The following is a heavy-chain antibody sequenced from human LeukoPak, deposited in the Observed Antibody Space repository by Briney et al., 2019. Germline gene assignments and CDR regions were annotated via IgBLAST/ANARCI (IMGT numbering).Heavy chain of an antibody. V-gene: IGHV3-21*01. CDR1: GFTFGTHT. CDR2: ISGSGDYI. D-gene: IGHD2-8*01. CDR3: VRIPNNAGFPNWFDP. Sequence: PGGSLRLSCAASGFTFGTHTMNWVRQAPGKGLEWVSSISGSGDYIRYADSVEGRITVSRDNAKDSLYLQMSSLRVEDTAVYYCVRIPNNAGFPNWFDPWGQGTLVIVSS. J-gene: IGHJ5*02.